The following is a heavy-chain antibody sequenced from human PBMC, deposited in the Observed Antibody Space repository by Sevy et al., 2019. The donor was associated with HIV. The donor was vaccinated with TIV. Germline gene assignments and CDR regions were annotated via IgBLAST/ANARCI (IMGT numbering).Heavy chain of an antibody. D-gene: IGHD2-21*02. Sequence: ASVKVSCKASGYTFTSYGTSWVRQAPGQGLEWMGWISAYNGNTNYAQKLQGRVTMTTDTSTSTAYMELRSLRSDDTAVYYCARDLGGYGGNSIDYWGQGTLVTVSS. CDR3: ARDLGGYGGNSIDY. V-gene: IGHV1-18*01. CDR2: ISAYNGNT. CDR1: GYTFTSYG. J-gene: IGHJ4*02.